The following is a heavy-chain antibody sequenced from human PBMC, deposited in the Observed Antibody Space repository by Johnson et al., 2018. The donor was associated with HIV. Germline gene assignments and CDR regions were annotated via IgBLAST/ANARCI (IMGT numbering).Heavy chain of an antibody. Sequence: MLLVESGGGLVQPGGSLRLSCAASGFTVSSNYMSWVRQAPGKGLEWVSVIYSGGSTYYADSVKGRFTISRDTSKNTLYLQMNALRAEDTAVYYCAISIPRPGWCDAFDIWGQGTMVTVSS. V-gene: IGHV3-66*01. CDR1: GFTVSSNY. J-gene: IGHJ3*02. D-gene: IGHD1-14*01. CDR3: AISIPRPGWCDAFDI. CDR2: IYSGGST.